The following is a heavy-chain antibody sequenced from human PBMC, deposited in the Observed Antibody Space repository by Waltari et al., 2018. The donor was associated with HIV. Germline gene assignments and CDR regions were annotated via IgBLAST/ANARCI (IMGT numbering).Heavy chain of an antibody. CDR2: IIPIFGTA. Sequence: QVQLVQSGAEVQKPGSSVKVSCKASGGPFSRYAISWVRQAPGQGLEWMGGIIPIFGTANYAQKFQGRVTITADESTSTAYMELSSLRSEDTAVYYCASTSSGWNGGTDYWGQGTLVTVSS. D-gene: IGHD6-19*01. CDR1: GGPFSRYA. J-gene: IGHJ4*02. CDR3: ASTSSGWNGGTDY. V-gene: IGHV1-69*01.